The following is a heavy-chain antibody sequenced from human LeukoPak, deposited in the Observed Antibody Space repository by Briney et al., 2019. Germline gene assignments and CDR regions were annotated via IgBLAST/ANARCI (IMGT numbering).Heavy chain of an antibody. CDR1: GFTFSSYG. CDR2: ISGSGGST. Sequence: GGSLRLSCAASGFTFSSYGMSWVRQAPGKGLEWVSAISGSGGSTYYADSVKGRFTSSRDNDKNSLYLQMNSLRGEDTAVYYCARLHSSGYFYWGQGTLVTVSS. J-gene: IGHJ4*02. V-gene: IGHV3-23*01. D-gene: IGHD3-22*01. CDR3: ARLHSSGYFY.